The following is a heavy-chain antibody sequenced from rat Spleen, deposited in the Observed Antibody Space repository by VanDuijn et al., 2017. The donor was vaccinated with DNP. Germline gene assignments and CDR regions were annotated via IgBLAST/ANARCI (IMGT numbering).Heavy chain of an antibody. D-gene: IGHD4-3*01. Sequence: EVQLVESGGGLVQPGRSLKLSCAASGFTFSAYYMAWVRQAPTKGLEWVAYIGADGYAPYYGDSVKGRFTISRDNAKSTLYLQMNSLRSDDMSTYYCARWNSGQFDYWGQGVKVTVSS. CDR1: GFTFSAYY. V-gene: IGHV5-22*01. J-gene: IGHJ2*01. CDR3: ARWNSGQFDY. CDR2: IGADGYAP.